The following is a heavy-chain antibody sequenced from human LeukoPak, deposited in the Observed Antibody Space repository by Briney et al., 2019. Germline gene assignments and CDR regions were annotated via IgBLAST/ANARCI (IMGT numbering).Heavy chain of an antibody. J-gene: IGHJ4*02. CDR2: VYGGGNT. CDR3: AKDGGLWVSAHWGDS. V-gene: IGHV3-53*01. CDR1: GFTVANDR. D-gene: IGHD7-27*01. Sequence: PGGSLRLSCAASGFTVANDRMSWVRQAPGKGLEWVSTVYGGGNTAYADSVKGRFTVSRDNSKNTLYLQMNSLRAEDTAVYYCAKDGGLWVSAHWGDSWGRGTLVTVSS.